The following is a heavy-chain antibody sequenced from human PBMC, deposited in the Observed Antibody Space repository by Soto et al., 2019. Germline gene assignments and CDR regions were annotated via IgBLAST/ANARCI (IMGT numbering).Heavy chain of an antibody. D-gene: IGHD3-22*01. CDR1: GFTFSSYG. Sequence: GGSLRLSCAASGFTFSSYGMHWVRQAPGKGLEWVAVIWYDGSNKYYADSVKGRFTISRDNSKNTLYLQMNSLRAEDTAVYYCARVGNYYDSSGYYYLDAFDIWGQGTMVTVSS. CDR2: IWYDGSNK. CDR3: ARVGNYYDSSGYYYLDAFDI. V-gene: IGHV3-33*01. J-gene: IGHJ3*02.